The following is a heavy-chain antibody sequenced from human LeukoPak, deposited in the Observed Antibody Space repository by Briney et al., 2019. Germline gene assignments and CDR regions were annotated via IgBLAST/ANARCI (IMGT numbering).Heavy chain of an antibody. J-gene: IGHJ4*02. D-gene: IGHD3-3*01. V-gene: IGHV3-43*01. CDR3: ARDPAKFWSGHDY. CDR1: GFTFDDYT. Sequence: GGSLRLSCAASGFTFDDYTMHWVRQAPGKGLEWVSLISWDGSSRYYADSVKGRFTISRDNSKNTLYVQMNSLRAEDTAVYYCARDPAKFWSGHDYWGQGTLVTVSS. CDR2: ISWDGSSR.